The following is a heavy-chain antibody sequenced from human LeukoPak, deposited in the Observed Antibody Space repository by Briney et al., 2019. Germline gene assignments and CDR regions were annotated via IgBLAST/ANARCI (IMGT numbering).Heavy chain of an antibody. CDR1: GYTLTELS. CDR3: ATALYSSGWKFDY. Sequence: ASVKVSCKVSGYTLTELSMHWVRQAPGKGLEWMGGFDPEDGETIYAQKFQGRVTMTEDTSTDTAYMELGSLRSEDTAVYYCATALYSSGWKFDYWGQGTLVTVSS. D-gene: IGHD6-19*01. J-gene: IGHJ4*02. CDR2: FDPEDGET. V-gene: IGHV1-24*01.